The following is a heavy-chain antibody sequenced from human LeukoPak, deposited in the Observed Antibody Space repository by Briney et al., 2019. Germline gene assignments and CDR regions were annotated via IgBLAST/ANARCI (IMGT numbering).Heavy chain of an antibody. J-gene: IGHJ6*03. Sequence: SETLSLPCTVSGGSISSYYWRWIRQPPGKGLEWIGYIYYSGSTNYNPSLKSRVTISVDTSKNQFSLKLSSVTAADTAVYYCAREQRVTVLRFLVSSPWYMDVWSKAWTATVSS. CDR2: IYYSGST. CDR1: GGSISSYY. V-gene: IGHV4-59*01. CDR3: AREQRVTVLRFLVSSPWYMDV. D-gene: IGHD3-3*01.